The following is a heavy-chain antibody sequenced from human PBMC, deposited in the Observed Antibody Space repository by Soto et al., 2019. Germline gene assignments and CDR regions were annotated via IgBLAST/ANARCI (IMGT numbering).Heavy chain of an antibody. J-gene: IGHJ4*02. Sequence: PSETLSLTCAVSGYSISSGYYWGWIRQPPGKGLEWIGSIYHSGSTYYNPSLKSRVTISVDTSKNQFSLKLSSVTAADTAVYYCARTDVVVTAILSFFDYWGQGTLVTVSS. V-gene: IGHV4-38-2*01. CDR1: GYSISSGYY. D-gene: IGHD2-21*02. CDR2: IYHSGST. CDR3: ARTDVVVTAILSFFDY.